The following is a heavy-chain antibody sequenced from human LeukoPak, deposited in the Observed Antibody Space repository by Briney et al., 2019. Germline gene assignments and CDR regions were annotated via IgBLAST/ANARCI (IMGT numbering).Heavy chain of an antibody. V-gene: IGHV5-51*03. CDR3: ARAPTSVSNPYYFDY. Sequence: PGESLKLSCKASGYSFSNYWIGWVRQMPGKGLEWMGIIYPGDSDTRYSPSFQGQVTISADKSITTGYLQWSSLKASDTAMYYCARAPTSVSNPYYFDYWGQGALVTVSS. CDR1: GYSFSNYW. CDR2: IYPGDSDT. D-gene: IGHD4-11*01. J-gene: IGHJ4*02.